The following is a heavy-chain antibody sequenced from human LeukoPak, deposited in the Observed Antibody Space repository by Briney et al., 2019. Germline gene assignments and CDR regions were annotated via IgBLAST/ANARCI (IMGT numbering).Heavy chain of an antibody. J-gene: IGHJ4*02. D-gene: IGHD3-22*01. CDR1: GGSVSSGGYY. CDR2: IYYSGST. CDR3: ARDGSYDSSPYYFDY. Sequence: PSETLSLTCTVSGGSVSSGGYYWSWIRQPPGKGLEWIGYIYYSGSTNYNPSLKSQVTISVDTSKNQFSLKLSSVTAADTAVYYCARDGSYDSSPYYFDYWGQGTLVTVSS. V-gene: IGHV4-61*08.